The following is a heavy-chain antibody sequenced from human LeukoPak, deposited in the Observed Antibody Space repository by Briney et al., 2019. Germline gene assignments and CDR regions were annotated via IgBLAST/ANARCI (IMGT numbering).Heavy chain of an antibody. D-gene: IGHD6-19*01. V-gene: IGHV4-4*02. CDR1: GGSISSSNW. CDR3: ARNWEYSSGLHDY. CDR2: IYHSGST. J-gene: IGHJ4*02. Sequence: MASGTLSLTCAVSGGSISSSNWWSWVRQPPGKGLEWIGEIYHSGSTNHNPSLKSRVTISVDKSKNQFSLKLSSVTAADTAVYYCARNWEYSSGLHDYWGQGTLVTVSS.